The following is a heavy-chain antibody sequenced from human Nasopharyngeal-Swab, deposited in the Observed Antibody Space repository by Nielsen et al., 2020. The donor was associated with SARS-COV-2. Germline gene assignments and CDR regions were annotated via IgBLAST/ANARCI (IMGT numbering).Heavy chain of an antibody. CDR3: ARGGADDILTGPYYYYYYYMDV. D-gene: IGHD3-9*01. Sequence: WVRQAPGQGLEWMGGIIPILGIANYAQKFQGGVTITADKSTSTAYMELSSLRSEDTAVYYCARGGADDILTGPYYYYYYYMDVWAKGPRSPSP. CDR2: IIPILGIA. J-gene: IGHJ6*03. V-gene: IGHV1-69*10.